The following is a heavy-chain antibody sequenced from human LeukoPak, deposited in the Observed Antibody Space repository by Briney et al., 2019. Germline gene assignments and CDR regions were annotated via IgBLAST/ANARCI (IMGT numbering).Heavy chain of an antibody. CDR2: IIPIFGTA. Sequence: SVKVSCKASGGTFSSYAISWVRQAPGQGLEWMGGIIPIFGTANYAQKFQGRVTITTDESTRTAYMELSSLRSEDTAVYYCASSLLWFGEFHIRTFDYWGQGTLVTVSS. CDR1: GGTFSSYA. J-gene: IGHJ4*02. V-gene: IGHV1-69*05. D-gene: IGHD3-10*01. CDR3: ASSLLWFGEFHIRTFDY.